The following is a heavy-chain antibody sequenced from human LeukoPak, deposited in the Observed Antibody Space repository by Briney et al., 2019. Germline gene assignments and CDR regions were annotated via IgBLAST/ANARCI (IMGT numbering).Heavy chain of an antibody. D-gene: IGHD6-13*01. CDR3: ARDYFGAAGTEFDY. J-gene: IGHJ4*02. V-gene: IGHV1-46*01. CDR2: INPSGGST. CDR1: GYXFTSYY. Sequence: ASVTVSCKASGYXFTSYYMHWVRQAPGQGLEWMGIINPSGGSTSYAQKFQGRDTMTRDTSTSTVYMELSSLRSEDTAVYYCARDYFGAAGTEFDYWGQGTLVTVSS.